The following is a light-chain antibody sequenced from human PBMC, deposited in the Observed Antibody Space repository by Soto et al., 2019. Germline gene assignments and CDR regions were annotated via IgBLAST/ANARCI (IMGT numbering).Light chain of an antibody. CDR1: SSDVGGYNS. Sequence: QSALTQPASVSRSPGQSIAISCTGTSSDVGGYNSVSWYQQYPGKAPKLMIHDVSNRPSGVSDRFSGSKSGNTASLTISGLQAEDEADYYCSSWTSSSSYVFGSGTKLTVL. J-gene: IGLJ1*01. V-gene: IGLV2-14*01. CDR3: SSWTSSSSYV. CDR2: DVS.